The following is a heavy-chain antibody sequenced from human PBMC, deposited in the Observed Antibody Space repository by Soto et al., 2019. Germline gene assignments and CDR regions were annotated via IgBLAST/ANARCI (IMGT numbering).Heavy chain of an antibody. D-gene: IGHD1-1*01. Sequence: QVQLQESGPGLVKPSETLSLTCAVSGGSISSYYWGWIRQPPGKGLEWMGYISYSGSTNYNPSLTSRVTISTATTKNQLSRKLTSVTAADTAVYHCARGYATTWYTYYFDYWGQGTLVTVSS. CDR3: ARGYATTWYTYYFDY. CDR1: GGSISSYY. V-gene: IGHV4-59*08. CDR2: ISYSGST. J-gene: IGHJ4*02.